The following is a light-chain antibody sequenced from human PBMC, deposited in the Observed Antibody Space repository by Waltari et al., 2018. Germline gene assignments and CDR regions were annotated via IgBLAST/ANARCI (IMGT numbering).Light chain of an antibody. Sequence: IVMTQSPATLSVSPGERPTLSCRASQGVRSNLAWYQQKPGQAPRLLIYDASTRATGVPARFSGSGSGTEFTLTINSLQSEDFVVYYCQQYNHWPTFGGGTKVEIK. CDR3: QQYNHWPT. CDR1: QGVRSN. CDR2: DAS. V-gene: IGKV3-15*01. J-gene: IGKJ4*01.